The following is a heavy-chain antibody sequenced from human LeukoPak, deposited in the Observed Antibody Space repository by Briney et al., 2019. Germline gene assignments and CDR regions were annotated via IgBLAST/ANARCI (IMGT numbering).Heavy chain of an antibody. D-gene: IGHD3/OR15-3a*01. V-gene: IGHV4-34*01. CDR2: INHSGST. CDR3: ARDDFEYSVHYGMDV. J-gene: IGHJ6*02. CDR1: GGSFSGYY. Sequence: SETLSLTCAVYGGSFSGYYWSWIRQPPGKGLEWIGEINHSGSTNYNPPLKSRVTISVDTSKNQFSLKLSSVTAADTAVYYCARDDFEYSVHYGMDVWGQGTAVTVSS.